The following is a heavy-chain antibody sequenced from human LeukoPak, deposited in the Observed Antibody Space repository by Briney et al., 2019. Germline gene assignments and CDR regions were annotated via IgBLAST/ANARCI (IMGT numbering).Heavy chain of an antibody. D-gene: IGHD1-1*01. Sequence: SETLSLTCTVSGDSVNSGTYYWSWIRQPPGKGLEWIGYIYYSGNTKYNPSLKSRVTISLDTSKNQFSLNLSSVTAADTAMYYCARCASGFDSWGQGTLVTVSS. CDR2: IYYSGNT. J-gene: IGHJ4*02. CDR1: GDSVNSGTYY. CDR3: ARCASGFDS. V-gene: IGHV4-61*01.